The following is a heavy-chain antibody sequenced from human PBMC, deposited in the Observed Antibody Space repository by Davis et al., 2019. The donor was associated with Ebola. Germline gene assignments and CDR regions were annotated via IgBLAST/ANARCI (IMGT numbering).Heavy chain of an antibody. CDR3: ARDRRCRVLTGIDS. D-gene: IGHD3-9*01. V-gene: IGHV1-69*13. J-gene: IGHJ4*02. Sequence: SVKVSCKASGCTFSSYALSWVRQAPGRGLEWMGGISPIFGTANYAQKFQGRVTITADESTSTAYMELSSLRSEDTAMYYCARDRRCRVLTGIDSSGQGTLVTVSS. CDR2: ISPIFGTA. CDR1: GCTFSSYA.